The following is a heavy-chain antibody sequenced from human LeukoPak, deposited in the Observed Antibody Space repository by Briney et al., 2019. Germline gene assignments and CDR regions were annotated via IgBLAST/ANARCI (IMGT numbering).Heavy chain of an antibody. V-gene: IGHV1-2*04. J-gene: IGHJ4*02. CDR3: ATSGYSSGWPLDY. CDR2: INPNSGGT. CDR1: GYTFTGYY. D-gene: IGHD6-19*01. Sequence: ASVKVSSKASGYTFTGYYMHWVRQVPGQGLEWMGWINPNSGGTNYAQKFQGWVTMTRDTSISTAYMELSSLRSEDTAVYYCATSGYSSGWPLDYWGQGTLVTVSS.